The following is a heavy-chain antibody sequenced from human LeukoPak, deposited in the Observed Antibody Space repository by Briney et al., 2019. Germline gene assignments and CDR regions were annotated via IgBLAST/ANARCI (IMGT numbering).Heavy chain of an antibody. Sequence: GSLRLSCAASGFTFSSYWMHWVRQAPGKGLVWVSRINSDGSSTSYADSVKGRFTISRDNAKNTLCLQMNSLRAEDTAVYYCARVEGDSNCSSTSCYYYYYGMDVWGQGTTVTVSS. D-gene: IGHD2-2*01. CDR2: INSDGSST. CDR3: ARVEGDSNCSSTSCYYYYYGMDV. V-gene: IGHV3-74*01. J-gene: IGHJ6*02. CDR1: GFTFSSYW.